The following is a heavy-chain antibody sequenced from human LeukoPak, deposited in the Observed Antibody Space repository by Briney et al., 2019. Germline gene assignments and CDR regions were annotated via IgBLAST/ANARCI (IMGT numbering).Heavy chain of an antibody. V-gene: IGHV4-4*07. J-gene: IGHJ4*02. Sequence: SETLSLTCTVSGGSISGYYWSWIRQPAGKGLEWMGRIYTSGSTNFNPSLRSRVSISVDKSKNQFSLILSSLTAADTAVYYCARGPDYSDSSGYFKYWGQGTLVTVSS. CDR1: GGSISGYY. CDR2: IYTSGST. D-gene: IGHD3-22*01. CDR3: ARGPDYSDSSGYFKY.